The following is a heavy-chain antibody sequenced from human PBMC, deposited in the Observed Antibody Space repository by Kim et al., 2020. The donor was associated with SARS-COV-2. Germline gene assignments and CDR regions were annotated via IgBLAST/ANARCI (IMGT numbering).Heavy chain of an antibody. CDR1: GFTFSSYS. Sequence: GGSLRLSCAASGFTFSSYSMNWVRQAPGKGLEWVSYISTSSTTIYYADSVKGRFTISRDNAKNSLYLQMNSLRDEDTAVYYCARDEDSSGYYYFDYWGQGTLVTVSS. CDR2: ISTSSTTI. J-gene: IGHJ4*02. V-gene: IGHV3-48*02. D-gene: IGHD3-22*01. CDR3: ARDEDSSGYYYFDY.